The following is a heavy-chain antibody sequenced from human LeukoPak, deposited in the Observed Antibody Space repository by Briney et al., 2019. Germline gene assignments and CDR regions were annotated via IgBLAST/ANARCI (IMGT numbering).Heavy chain of an antibody. CDR3: GTVFDY. CDR2: MNEDGSGT. J-gene: IGHJ4*02. V-gene: IGHV3-74*01. CDR1: GFTFSSYA. Sequence: PGGSLRLSCAASGFTFSSYAMSWVRQAPGKGLEWVARMNEDGSGTSYADSVKGRFTISRDNAKNTVYLQMNSLRAEDTAVYYCGTVFDYWGQGTLVTVSS.